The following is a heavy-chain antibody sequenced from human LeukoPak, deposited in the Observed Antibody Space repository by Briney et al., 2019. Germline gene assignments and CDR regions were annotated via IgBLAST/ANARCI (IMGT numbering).Heavy chain of an antibody. D-gene: IGHD5-18*01. V-gene: IGHV3-73*01. CDR1: GFTFSGSA. J-gene: IGHJ4*02. Sequence: GGSLRHSCAASGFTFSGSAMHWVRQASGKGREWVGRIRSKTNSYATEYAASGKGRFTISRDDSKNTAYLEMNSLRAEDTAVYYCARDLSGIAGYTYGRGIDYWGQEPLDTVS. CDR3: ARDLSGIAGYTYGRGIDY. CDR2: IRSKTNSYAT.